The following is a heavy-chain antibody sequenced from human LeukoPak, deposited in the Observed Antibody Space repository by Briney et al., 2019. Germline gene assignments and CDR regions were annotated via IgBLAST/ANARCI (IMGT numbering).Heavy chain of an antibody. J-gene: IGHJ4*02. CDR1: GGSISSYW. CDR3: ARFTRYDGGGFYLDY. D-gene: IGHD3-22*01. Sequence: SETLSLTCTVSGGSISSYWWSWVRQPPGKGLEWIGHIFHSGSTTYNASLQSRVTISVDTSKNQFSLNLNSVTAADTALYYCARFTRYDGGGFYLDYWGQGTLVTVSS. V-gene: IGHV4-59*08. CDR2: IFHSGST.